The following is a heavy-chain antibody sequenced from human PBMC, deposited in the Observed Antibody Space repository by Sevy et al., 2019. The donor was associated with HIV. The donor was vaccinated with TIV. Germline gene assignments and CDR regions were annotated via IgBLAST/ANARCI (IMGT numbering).Heavy chain of an antibody. CDR1: DFTVRSNY. CDR2: IYNGGST. Sequence: GGSLRLSCAASDFTVRSNYMSWVRQAPGKGLEWVSVIYNGGSTYYADSVKGRFTISRDNSKNTLYLQMNSLRAEDTAVYYCASSSWIAVSGKFDSWGQGTLVTVPQ. J-gene: IGHJ4*02. CDR3: ASSSWIAVSGKFDS. D-gene: IGHD6-19*01. V-gene: IGHV3-53*01.